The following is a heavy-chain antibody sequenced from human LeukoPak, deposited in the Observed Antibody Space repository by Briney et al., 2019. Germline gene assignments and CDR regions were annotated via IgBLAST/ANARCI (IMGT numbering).Heavy chain of an antibody. CDR2: IIPIFGTA. D-gene: IGHD6-6*01. CDR3: ARSVRLGSWYFDL. J-gene: IGHJ2*01. Sequence: SVKVSCKASGGTFISYAITWVRQAPGQGLEWMRRIIPIFGTANYAQKFQGRVTITTDESTSTAYMELSSLRSEDTAVYYCARSVRLGSWYFDLWGRGTLVTVSS. CDR1: GGTFISYA. V-gene: IGHV1-69*05.